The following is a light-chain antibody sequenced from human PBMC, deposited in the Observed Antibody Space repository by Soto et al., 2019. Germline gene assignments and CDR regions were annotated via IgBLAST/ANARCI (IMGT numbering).Light chain of an antibody. CDR2: RAS. J-gene: IGKJ1*01. CDR3: QQYDDYPWT. V-gene: IGKV1-5*03. Sequence: DIQMTQSPSSLSASLGDRVTITCRASQSIRPWLAWFQQKPGKAPKLLIYRASSLESGAPSRFSGTGSGTEFTLTISSLQPDDFATYYCQQYDDYPWTFGQGTKVDI. CDR1: QSIRPW.